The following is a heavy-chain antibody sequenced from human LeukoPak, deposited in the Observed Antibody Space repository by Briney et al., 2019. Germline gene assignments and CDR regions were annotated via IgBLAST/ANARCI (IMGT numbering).Heavy chain of an antibody. CDR3: ARAGSSWNWFDP. V-gene: IGHV4-59*10. Sequence: SETLSLTCAVYGGSFSGYYWSWIRQPAGKGLEWIGRIYSSGSTNYNPSLKSRVTMSVDTSKNQLSLKVSSVTAADTAVYYCARAGSSWNWFDPWGQGTLVTVSS. D-gene: IGHD6-13*01. J-gene: IGHJ5*02. CDR2: IYSSGST. CDR1: GGSFSGYY.